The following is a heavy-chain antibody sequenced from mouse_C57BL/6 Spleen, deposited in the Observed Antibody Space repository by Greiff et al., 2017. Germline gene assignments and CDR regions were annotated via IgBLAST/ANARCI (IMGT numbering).Heavy chain of an antibody. CDR3: ARFITTVVDYFDY. CDR2: IDPNSGGT. D-gene: IGHD1-1*01. Sequence: QVQLQQPGAELVKPGASVKLSCKASGYTFTSYWMHWVKQRPGRGLEWIGRIDPNSGGTKYNEKFKSKATLTVDKPSSTAYMPLSSLTSEDSAVXYCARFITTVVDYFDYWGQGTTLTVSS. CDR1: GYTFTSYW. J-gene: IGHJ2*01. V-gene: IGHV1-72*01.